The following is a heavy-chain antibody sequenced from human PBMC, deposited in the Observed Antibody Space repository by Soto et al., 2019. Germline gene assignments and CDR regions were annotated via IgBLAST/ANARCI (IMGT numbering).Heavy chain of an antibody. CDR3: AKGIVAAAANRPSDY. CDR2: ISVGGDIT. CDR1: GCTFSNYA. D-gene: IGHD2-15*01. V-gene: IGHV3-23*01. Sequence: GGLLRVSWAGSGCTFSNYAMSCVRQIKGKGLEWVSIISVGGDITYYADSVKGRFTISRDNSKNTVYLQMNSLRGDDTALYYCAKGIVAAAANRPSDYWGQGTQVTVSS. J-gene: IGHJ4*02.